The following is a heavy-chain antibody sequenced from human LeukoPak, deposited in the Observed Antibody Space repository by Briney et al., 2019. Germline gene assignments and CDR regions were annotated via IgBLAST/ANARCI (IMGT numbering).Heavy chain of an antibody. CDR1: GFTFSSYG. Sequence: GGSLRLSCAASGFTFSSYGMSWVRQAPGKGLEWVSAISDSGGSTYYADSVKGRFTISRDNYKNTLYLQMNSLRAEDTAVYYCAKPSYDYGLPYYYYYCMDVWGKGTTVTISS. D-gene: IGHD4-17*01. V-gene: IGHV3-23*01. CDR3: AKPSYDYGLPYYYYYCMDV. J-gene: IGHJ6*03. CDR2: ISDSGGST.